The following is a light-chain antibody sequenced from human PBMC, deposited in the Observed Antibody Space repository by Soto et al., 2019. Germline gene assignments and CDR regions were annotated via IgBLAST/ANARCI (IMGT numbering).Light chain of an antibody. J-gene: IGLJ2*01. CDR2: ANN. CDR3: ASWDASLNGHLV. V-gene: IGLV1-44*01. Sequence: QLVLIQPPSASGAPGQKVTISCSGSISNIGSHSVNWYQQLPGAAPKVVVFANNERASGVPDRISGSKSGASASLAISGLQSEDEADYYFASWDASLNGHLVFGVCTKLTVL. CDR1: ISNIGSHS.